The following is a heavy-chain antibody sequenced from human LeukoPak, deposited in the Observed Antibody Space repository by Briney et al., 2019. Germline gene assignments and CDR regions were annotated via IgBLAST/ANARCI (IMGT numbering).Heavy chain of an antibody. CDR1: GYTFTCYY. CDR3: ARALDSSSWYNYYYYYGMDV. CDR2: IKPNSGGT. D-gene: IGHD6-13*01. J-gene: IGHJ6*02. V-gene: IGHV1-2*02. Sequence: ASVKVSCKAFGYTFTCYYMHWVRQAPGQGLEWMGWIKPNSGGTNYAQKFQGRVTMARDTSISTAYMELSRLRSDDTAVYYCARALDSSSWYNYYYYYGMDVWGQGTTVTVSS.